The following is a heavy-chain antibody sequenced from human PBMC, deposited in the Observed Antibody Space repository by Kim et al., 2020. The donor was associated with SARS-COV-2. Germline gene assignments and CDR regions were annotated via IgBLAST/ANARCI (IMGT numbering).Heavy chain of an antibody. V-gene: IGHV3-30*04. Sequence: GGSLRLSCAASGFTFSSYAMHWVRQAPGKGLEWVAVISYDGSNKYYVDSVKGRFTISRDNSKNTLYLQMNSLRAEDTAVYYCARDLFIAVAGTRHYYYG. CDR3: ARDLFIAVAGTRHYYYG. J-gene: IGHJ6*01. CDR2: ISYDGSNK. CDR1: GFTFSSYA. D-gene: IGHD6-19*01.